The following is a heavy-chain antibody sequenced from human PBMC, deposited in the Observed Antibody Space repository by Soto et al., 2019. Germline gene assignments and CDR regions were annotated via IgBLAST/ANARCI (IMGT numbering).Heavy chain of an antibody. D-gene: IGHD2-15*01. J-gene: IGHJ4*02. CDR2: IIPIFGTA. V-gene: IGHV1-69*01. CDR1: GGTFSSYA. Sequence: QVQLVQSGAEVKKPGSSVKVSCKASGGTFSSYAISWVRQAPGQGLEWMGGIIPIFGTANYAQKFQGRVTITADESKSTAYMELSSLRSEDTAVYYCARDLCSGGSCYSHFDYWGQGTLVTVSS. CDR3: ARDLCSGGSCYSHFDY.